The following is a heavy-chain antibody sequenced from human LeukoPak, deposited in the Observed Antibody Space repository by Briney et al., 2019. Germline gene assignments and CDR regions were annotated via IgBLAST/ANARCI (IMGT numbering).Heavy chain of an antibody. CDR1: GYSISSGYY. D-gene: IGHD5-18*01. CDR3: ARDGGGIAVYSYGALDY. J-gene: IGHJ4*02. Sequence: SETLSLTCTVSGYSISSGYYWGWIRQPPGKGLEWIGSIYHSGSTYYNPSLKSRVTISVDTSKNQFSLKLSSVTAADTAMYYCARDGGGIAVYSYGALDYWGQGTLVTVSS. CDR2: IYHSGST. V-gene: IGHV4-38-2*02.